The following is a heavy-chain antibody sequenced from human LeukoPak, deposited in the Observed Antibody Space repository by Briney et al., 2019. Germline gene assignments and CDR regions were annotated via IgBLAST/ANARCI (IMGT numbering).Heavy chain of an antibody. D-gene: IGHD3-10*01. Sequence: GGSLRLSCAASGFVFGDYGMHWVRQALGKGLEWVTMVRNDGSDKYYADSVKGRFTISRDNSKNTLYLQMNSLRPEDTAVYYCAKHYYGSGSQKYYFDYWGQGTLVTVSS. CDR2: VRNDGSDK. CDR1: GFVFGDYG. V-gene: IGHV3-30*02. CDR3: AKHYYGSGSQKYYFDY. J-gene: IGHJ4*02.